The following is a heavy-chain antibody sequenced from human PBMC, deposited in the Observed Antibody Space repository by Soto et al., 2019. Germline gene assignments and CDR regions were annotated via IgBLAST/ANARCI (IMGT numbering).Heavy chain of an antibody. J-gene: IGHJ4*02. CDR2: IITGSSAI. V-gene: IGHV3-11*04. D-gene: IGHD2-2*01. CDR1: GFTFSDYY. CDR3: ARDKGSSSWHSFDH. Sequence: PGGSLRLSCAASGFTFSDYYMGWVRQAPGKGLEWILYIITGSSAIHYADSVRGRFTIFRDEATNSLYLQMNSLRAEDTAVYYCARDKGSSSWHSFDHWGQGTLVTVSS.